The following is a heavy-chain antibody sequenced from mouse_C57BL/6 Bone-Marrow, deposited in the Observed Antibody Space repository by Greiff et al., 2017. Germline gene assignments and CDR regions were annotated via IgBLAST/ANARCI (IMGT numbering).Heavy chain of an antibody. J-gene: IGHJ4*01. Sequence: QVQLKQSGAELVRPGTSVKVSCKASGYAFTNSLIEWVKQRPGQGLEWIGVINPGSGGTNYNEKFKGKATLTADKSSSTAYMQLSSLTSEDSAVYFCARRLLRFYAMDYWGQGTSVTVSS. CDR1: GYAFTNSL. CDR2: INPGSGGT. CDR3: ARRLLRFYAMDY. V-gene: IGHV1-54*01. D-gene: IGHD1-1*01.